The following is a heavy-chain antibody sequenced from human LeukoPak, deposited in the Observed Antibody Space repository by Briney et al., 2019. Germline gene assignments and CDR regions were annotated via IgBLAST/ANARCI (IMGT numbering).Heavy chain of an antibody. CDR1: GFRFNNYD. V-gene: IGHV3-30*03. Sequence: PGGSLRLSCAAPGFRFNNYDIQWVRQAPGKGLEWVAIISYDETKEYYADSVKGRFTISRDKSTNTLYLQMNSLRTEGTSVYYCARSPPRFGMDVWGQGTTVTVTS. J-gene: IGHJ6*02. CDR3: ARSPPRFGMDV. CDR2: ISYDETKE.